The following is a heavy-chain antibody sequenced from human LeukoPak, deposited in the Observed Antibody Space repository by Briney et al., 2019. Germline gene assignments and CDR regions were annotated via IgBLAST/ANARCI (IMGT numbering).Heavy chain of an antibody. D-gene: IGHD6-6*01. CDR1: GFTFSIYD. CDR3: AKDLEAARPGY. Sequence: GGSLRLSCAASGFTFSIYDMSWVRQAPGKGLEWVSAISGSGGSTYYADSVKGRFAISRDYSKNTLYLQMSSLRADDTAIYYCAKDLEAARPGYWGQGTLVTVSS. J-gene: IGHJ4*02. CDR2: ISGSGGST. V-gene: IGHV3-23*01.